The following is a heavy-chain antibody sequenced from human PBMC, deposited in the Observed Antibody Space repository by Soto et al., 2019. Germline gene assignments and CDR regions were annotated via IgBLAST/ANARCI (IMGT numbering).Heavy chain of an antibody. CDR3: ASNYAYAEGYYWYGIDV. CDR2: ISSYGSDT. Sequence: EVQLVASGGGLVLPGGSLRLSCAASGFTFSRYWMHWVRQAPGKGLVWVSRISSYGSDTHYADSVKGRFTISRDNAKNTVYLQMNRLRAEATAVYYCASNYAYAEGYYWYGIDVWGQGTTVTVSS. V-gene: IGHV3-74*01. J-gene: IGHJ6*02. CDR1: GFTFSRYW. D-gene: IGHD3-16*01.